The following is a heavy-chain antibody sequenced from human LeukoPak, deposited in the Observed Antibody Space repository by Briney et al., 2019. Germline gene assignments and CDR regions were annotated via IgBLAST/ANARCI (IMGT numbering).Heavy chain of an antibody. J-gene: IGHJ4*02. CDR3: ARGSWVATNLPD. CDR2: MHPNSGNK. D-gene: IGHD5-12*01. Sequence: SVKVSCKTSGYTFTSHDINWVRQPTGQGLEWMGWMHPNSGNKGYAQKFQSRVTMTTNTTISTAYMELSSLRSEDTAVYYCARGSWVATNLPDWGQGTLVTVSS. V-gene: IGHV1-8*01. CDR1: GYTFTSHD.